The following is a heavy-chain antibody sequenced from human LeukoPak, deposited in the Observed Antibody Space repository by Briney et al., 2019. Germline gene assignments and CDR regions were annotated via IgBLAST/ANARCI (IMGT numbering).Heavy chain of an antibody. CDR2: INPNSGGT. CDR3: ARDLDYESAFDI. Sequence: ASVKVSCKASGYTFTGYYMHWVRQAPGQGLEWMGWINPNSGGTNYAQKFQGRATMTRDTSISTAYMELSSVTAADTAVYYCARDLDYESAFDIWGQGTMVTVSS. V-gene: IGHV1-2*02. J-gene: IGHJ3*02. CDR1: GYTFTGYY. D-gene: IGHD3-22*01.